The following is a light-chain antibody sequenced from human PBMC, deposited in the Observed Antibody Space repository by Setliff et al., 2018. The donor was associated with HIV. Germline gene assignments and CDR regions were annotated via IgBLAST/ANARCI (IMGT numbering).Light chain of an antibody. V-gene: IGLV2-23*02. Sequence: QSVLAQPASVSGSPGQSITIPCTGTSSDVGNYNLVSWYQQHPGTAPKLIIYEVTKRPSGVSNRFSGSKSGNTASLTISGLQAEDEPDYYCCSYAGSGTYVFGSGTKVT. CDR1: SSDVGNYNL. CDR3: CSYAGSGTYV. J-gene: IGLJ1*01. CDR2: EVT.